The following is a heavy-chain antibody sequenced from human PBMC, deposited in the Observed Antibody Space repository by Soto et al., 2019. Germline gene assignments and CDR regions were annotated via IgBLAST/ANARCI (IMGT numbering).Heavy chain of an antibody. CDR3: ARGTYYDILTGRRKNYNWFDP. V-gene: IGHV6-1*01. D-gene: IGHD3-9*01. CDR2: TYYRSKWYN. CDR1: GDSVSSNSAA. Sequence: PSQTLSLTCAVSGDSVSSNSAAWNLIRQSPSRGLEWLGRTYYRSKWYNDYAVSVKSRITINPDTSKNQFSLQLNSVTPEDTAVYYCARGTYYDILTGRRKNYNWFDPWGQGTLVTVSS. J-gene: IGHJ5*02.